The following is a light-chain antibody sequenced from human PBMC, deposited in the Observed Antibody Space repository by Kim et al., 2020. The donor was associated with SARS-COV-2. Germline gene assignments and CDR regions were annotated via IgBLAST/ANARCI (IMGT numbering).Light chain of an antibody. CDR3: ASHGGYNYV. CDR2: EVS. V-gene: IGLV2-8*01. J-gene: IGLJ1*01. CDR1: SSDFGGYNY. Sequence: PGKSVAISCSGTSSDFGGYNYVSWYQQHPGKAPKLVIYEVSKRPSGVPDRFSGSKSANTASLTISGLQAEDEADYYCASHGGYNYVFGTGTKVTVL.